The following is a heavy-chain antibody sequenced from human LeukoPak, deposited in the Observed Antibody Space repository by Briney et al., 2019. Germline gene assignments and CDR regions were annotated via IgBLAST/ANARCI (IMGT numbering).Heavy chain of an antibody. Sequence: GASVKVSCKASGYTLTSYDINWVRQATGQGLEWMGWMNPKNANTGYAQKFQGRVTMTRNTSINTAYMELSSLRSEDTAVYYCARGMDSSGYSAAYWGQGTLVTVSS. CDR2: MNPKNANT. J-gene: IGHJ4*02. CDR1: GYTLTSYD. D-gene: IGHD3-22*01. V-gene: IGHV1-8*01. CDR3: ARGMDSSGYSAAY.